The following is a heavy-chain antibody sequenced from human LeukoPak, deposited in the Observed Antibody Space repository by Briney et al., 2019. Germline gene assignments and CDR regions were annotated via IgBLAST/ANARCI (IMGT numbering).Heavy chain of an antibody. Sequence: GGSLRLFCAASGFPFSSYWMSWLRQAPGKGLEWVANIKQDGREKYYVDSVKGRFTISRDNAKNSLYLQMNSLRAEDTAVYYCARGPPFCSSTSCSGTTFDPWGEGTLVTVSS. CDR1: GFPFSSYW. J-gene: IGHJ5*02. CDR3: ARGPPFCSSTSCSGTTFDP. D-gene: IGHD2-2*01. V-gene: IGHV3-7*01. CDR2: IKQDGREK.